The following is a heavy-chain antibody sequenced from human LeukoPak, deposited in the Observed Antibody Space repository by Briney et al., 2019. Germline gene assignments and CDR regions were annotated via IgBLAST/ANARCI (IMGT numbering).Heavy chain of an antibody. J-gene: IGHJ4*02. Sequence: SETLSLTCAVSGGSISNTRDHWGWIRQPPGKGLEWIASMSYSGNAYYNPSLESRVTISLDTSKNQFSLKLSSVAAADTAVYYCARAYCGGDCYPPYFDYRGQGTLVAVSS. CDR3: ARAYCGGDCYPPYFDY. CDR1: GGSISNTRDH. D-gene: IGHD2-21*02. V-gene: IGHV4-39*07. CDR2: MSYSGNA.